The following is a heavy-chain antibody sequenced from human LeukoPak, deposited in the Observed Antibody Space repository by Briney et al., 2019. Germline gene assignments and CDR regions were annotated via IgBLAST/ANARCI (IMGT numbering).Heavy chain of an antibody. CDR2: MNPNSGNT. J-gene: IGHJ4*02. Sequence: ASVKVSCKASGYTFTSYDINWVRQATGQGLEWMGWMNPNSGNTGYAQKFQGRVTMTRNTSISTAYMELSSLRSEDTAVYYCARHSDIVVVPAAIGAFDYWGQGTLVTVSS. CDR3: ARHSDIVVVPAAIGAFDY. D-gene: IGHD2-2*02. CDR1: GYTFTSYD. V-gene: IGHV1-8*01.